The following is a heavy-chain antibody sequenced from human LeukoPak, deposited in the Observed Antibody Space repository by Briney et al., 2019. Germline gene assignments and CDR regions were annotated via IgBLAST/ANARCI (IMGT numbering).Heavy chain of an antibody. D-gene: IGHD3-22*01. CDR3: SRDATYFYDRSGYYYPYDAFDI. V-gene: IGHV4-31*03. CDR2: IYYTAAT. CDR1: GGSITSASSY. J-gene: IGHJ3*02. Sequence: PSETLSLTCIVSGGSITSASSYWSWIRQHPGKCLEWLGYIYYTAATDYCPPRKSRVIISLDTSKNQFSLNLRSVTAADTAVYYCSRDATYFYDRSGYYYPYDAFDIWGQGTMVTVSS.